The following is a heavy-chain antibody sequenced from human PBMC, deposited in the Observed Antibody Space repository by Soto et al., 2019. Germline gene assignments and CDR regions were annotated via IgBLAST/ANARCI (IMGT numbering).Heavy chain of an antibody. D-gene: IGHD6-19*01. CDR2: ISYDEDIK. CDR1: GFTFRSYG. V-gene: IGHV3-30*18. J-gene: IGHJ6*02. CDR3: AKGLIAMDYYYGMDV. Sequence: PGGSLRLSCAASGFTFRSYGMHWVRQAPGKGPEWVAVISYDEDIKYYVDSVKGRFTISRDNSKNTLYLQMNSLRTEDTAVYYCAKGLIAMDYYYGMDVWGQGTTVTVSS.